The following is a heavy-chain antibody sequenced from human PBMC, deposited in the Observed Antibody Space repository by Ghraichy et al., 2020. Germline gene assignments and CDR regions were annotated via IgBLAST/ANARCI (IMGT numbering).Heavy chain of an antibody. D-gene: IGHD3-22*01. V-gene: IGHV1-46*01. CDR2: INPSGGST. CDR1: GYTFTSYY. Sequence: ASVKVSCKASGYTFTSYYMHWVRQAPGQGLEWMGIINPSGGSTSYAQKFQGRVTMTRDTSTSTVYMELSSLRSEDTAVYYCARERLALWTTMIPHDAFDIWGQGTMVTVSS. J-gene: IGHJ3*02. CDR3: ARERLALWTTMIPHDAFDI.